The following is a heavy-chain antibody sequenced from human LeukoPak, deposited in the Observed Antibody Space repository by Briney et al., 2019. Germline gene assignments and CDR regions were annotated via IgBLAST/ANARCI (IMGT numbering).Heavy chain of an antibody. CDR2: IYSDAINT. D-gene: IGHD4-11*01. V-gene: IGHV3-30*19. Sequence: GGSLRLSCAASGFTFSSYGMHWVRQAPGEGLEGVAYIYSDAINTEYADSVKGRFTVSRDNSKNTLYLQVNSLRAEDTAVYYCARRYTTGQFGNQLDYWGQGTLVTVSS. CDR3: ARRYTTGQFGNQLDY. J-gene: IGHJ4*02. CDR1: GFTFSSYG.